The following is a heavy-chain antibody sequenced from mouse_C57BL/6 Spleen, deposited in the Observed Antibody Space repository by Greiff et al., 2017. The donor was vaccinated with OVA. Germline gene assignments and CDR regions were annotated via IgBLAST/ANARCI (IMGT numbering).Heavy chain of an antibody. CDR2: IYPSDSET. Sequence: VQLQQPGAELVRPGSSVKLSCKASGYTFTSYWMDWVKQRPGQGLEWIGNIYPSDSETHYNQKFKDKATLTVDKSSSTAYMQLSSLTSEDSAVYYCARGGQTYFDYWGQGTTRTVSS. CDR1: GYTFTSYW. D-gene: IGHD3-3*01. V-gene: IGHV1-61*01. J-gene: IGHJ2*01. CDR3: ARGGQTYFDY.